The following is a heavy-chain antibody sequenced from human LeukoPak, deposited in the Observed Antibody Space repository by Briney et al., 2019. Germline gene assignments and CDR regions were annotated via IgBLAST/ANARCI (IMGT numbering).Heavy chain of an antibody. D-gene: IGHD2-2*01. CDR1: GFTFSSYW. CDR3: ARDLGYQLPNLPDY. CDR2: INSDGSST. J-gene: IGHJ4*02. Sequence: GGSLRLSCAASGFTFSSYWMHWVRHAPGKGLVWVSSINSDGSSTSYADSVKGRFTISRDNAKNTLYLQMNSLRAEDTAVYYCARDLGYQLPNLPDYWGQGTLITVSS. V-gene: IGHV3-74*01.